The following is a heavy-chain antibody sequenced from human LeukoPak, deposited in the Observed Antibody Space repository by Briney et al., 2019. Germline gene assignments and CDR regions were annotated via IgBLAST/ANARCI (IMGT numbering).Heavy chain of an antibody. D-gene: IGHD5-12*01. CDR2: ISSSSSYI. CDR3: ARDLGGYDSAG. V-gene: IGHV3-21*01. J-gene: IGHJ4*02. Sequence: GGSLRLSCAASGFTFSSYSMNWVRQAPGKGLEWVSSISSSSSYIYYADSVKGGFTISRDNAKNSLYLQMNSLRAEDTAVYYCARDLGGYDSAGWGQGTLVTVSS. CDR1: GFTFSSYS.